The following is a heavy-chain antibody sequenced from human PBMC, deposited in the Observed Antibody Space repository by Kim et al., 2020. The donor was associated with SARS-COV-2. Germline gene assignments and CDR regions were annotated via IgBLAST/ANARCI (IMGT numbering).Heavy chain of an antibody. CDR3: ARSRYLDY. CDR2: TGNT. J-gene: IGHJ4*02. D-gene: IGHD3-9*01. Sequence: TGNTNYHPSLKSRVAISLDTSKSQFSLKLNSVTAADTAVYYCARSRYLDYWGQGTLVTVSS. V-gene: IGHV4-59*01.